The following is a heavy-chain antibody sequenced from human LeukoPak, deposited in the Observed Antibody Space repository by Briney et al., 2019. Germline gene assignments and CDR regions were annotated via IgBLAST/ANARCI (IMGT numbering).Heavy chain of an antibody. V-gene: IGHV1-69*06. D-gene: IGHD3-10*01. Sequence: SVKVSCKASGGTFSSYSISWVRQAPGQGLEWMGGIIPIFGTANYAQKFQGRVTITADKSTSTAYMELSSLRSEDTAVYYCARNSLVRGVPPDYWGQGTLVTVSS. CDR3: ARNSLVRGVPPDY. CDR2: IIPIFGTA. J-gene: IGHJ4*02. CDR1: GGTFSSYS.